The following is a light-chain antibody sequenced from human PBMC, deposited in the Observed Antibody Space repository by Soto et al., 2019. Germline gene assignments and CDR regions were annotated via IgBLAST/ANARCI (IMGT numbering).Light chain of an antibody. CDR1: QNIGNY. CDR2: EAS. J-gene: IGKJ1*01. V-gene: IGKV3-11*01. Sequence: EIVLTQSPATLSLSPGERATLSCRASQNIGNYLAWYRQKPGQAPRLLIYEASNRVTGIPARFSGSGSGTDFTLTISRLEPEDFAVYYCQQRSRWPPTWTFGQGTRVEIK. CDR3: QQRSRWPPTWT.